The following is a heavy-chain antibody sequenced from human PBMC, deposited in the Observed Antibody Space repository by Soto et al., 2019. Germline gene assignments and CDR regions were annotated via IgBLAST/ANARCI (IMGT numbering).Heavy chain of an antibody. V-gene: IGHV1-2*02. CDR2: INTNSGGP. CDR3: ARVPKPGPSKIWFDP. J-gene: IGHJ5*02. Sequence: QVQLVQSGADVKKPGASVKVSCRASGYTFSGYYIHWVRQAPGQGLEWMGCINTNSGGPQYAQKFRGRVAITRDTSTTTAYMELSKLTFDDTAVYFCARVPKPGPSKIWFDPGCQGTLVTVSS. D-gene: IGHD2-2*01. CDR1: GYTFSGYY.